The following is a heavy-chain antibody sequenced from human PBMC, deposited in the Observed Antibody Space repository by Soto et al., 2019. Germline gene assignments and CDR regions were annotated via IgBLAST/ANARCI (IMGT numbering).Heavy chain of an antibody. CDR1: GFTFSSYG. CDR2: IWYDGSNK. J-gene: IGHJ6*03. D-gene: IGHD6-6*01. Sequence: GGSLRLSCAASGFTFSSYGMDWVRQAPGKGLEWVVVIWYDGSNKYYADSVKGRFTISRDNAKNSMYLQINSLKDENTAVYYRVRDSGEQIVRRGFYYYYMDVWGKGTTVTVSS. CDR3: VRDSGEQIVRRGFYYYYMDV. V-gene: IGHV3-33*01.